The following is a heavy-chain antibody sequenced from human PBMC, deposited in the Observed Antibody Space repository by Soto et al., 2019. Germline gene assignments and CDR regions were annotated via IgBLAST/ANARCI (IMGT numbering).Heavy chain of an antibody. Sequence: PGGSLRLSCAASGFTFDDYAMHWVRQAPGKGLEWVSLISWDGGSTYYADSVKGRFTISRDNSKNSLYLQMNSLRAEDTALYYCAKDVSSGPGDYYHGMDVWGQGTTVTVSS. J-gene: IGHJ6*02. CDR2: ISWDGGST. D-gene: IGHD6-19*01. CDR1: GFTFDDYA. CDR3: AKDVSSGPGDYYHGMDV. V-gene: IGHV3-43D*04.